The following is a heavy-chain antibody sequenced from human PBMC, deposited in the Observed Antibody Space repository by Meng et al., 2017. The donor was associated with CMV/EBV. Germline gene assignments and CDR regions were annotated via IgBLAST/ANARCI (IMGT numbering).Heavy chain of an antibody. D-gene: IGHD3-10*01. V-gene: IGHV3-11*01. CDR1: GFTFSDYY. J-gene: IGHJ6*02. CDR2: ISSSGRTI. CDR3: ARHTLYYYGSGSYSFAAVVSGEYYYYYGMDV. Sequence: GESLKISCAASGFTFSDYYMSWIRQAPGKGLEWVSYISSSGRTIYYADSVKGRFTISRDNAKNSLYLQMNSLRAEDTAVYYCARHTLYYYGSGSYSFAAVVSGEYYYYYGMDVWGQGTTVTVSS.